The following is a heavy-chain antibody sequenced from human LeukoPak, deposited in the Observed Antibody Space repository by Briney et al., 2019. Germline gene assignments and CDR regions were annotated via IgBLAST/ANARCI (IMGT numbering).Heavy chain of an antibody. D-gene: IGHD4-11*01. V-gene: IGHV1-2*02. Sequence: ASVKVSCKASGYTFTSYYMHWVRQAPGQGLEWMGWINPSIGSTIYAQKFQGRVTMTRHTSIKTAFMELRRLTSGDTAVYYCARSPDYSRFDSWGQGTLVTVSS. CDR1: GYTFTSYY. CDR2: INPSIGST. J-gene: IGHJ4*02. CDR3: ARSPDYSRFDS.